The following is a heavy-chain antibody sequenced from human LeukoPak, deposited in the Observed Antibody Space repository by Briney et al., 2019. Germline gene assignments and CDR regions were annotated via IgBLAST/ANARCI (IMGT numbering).Heavy chain of an antibody. V-gene: IGHV1-69*01. J-gene: IGHJ2*01. CDR1: GGTFGSYV. CDR3: AKEGDTALVTGYFDL. D-gene: IGHD5-18*01. Sequence: ASVKVSCKASGGTFGSYVISWVRQAPGQGLEWMGGIIPIFGTAHYAQKFQGRLPITADESTSTVYMEMSSLRSEDTAMYYCAKEGDTALVTGYFDLWGRGTLVTVSS. CDR2: IIPIFGTA.